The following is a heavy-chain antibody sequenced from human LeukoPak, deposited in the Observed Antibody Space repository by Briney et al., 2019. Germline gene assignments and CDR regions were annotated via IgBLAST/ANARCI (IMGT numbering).Heavy chain of an antibody. CDR1: GFSFSDHG. CDR3: ARDRFYSRGGGGYFDN. Sequence: HSGRPLRLSCAASGFSFSDHGMHWVRQAPGKGLEWVEFLSYDGTNRFYADSVKGRITISRDNFNNTLSLQMNSLRPDDTAVYYCARDRFYSRGGGGYFDNWGQGTLVIVS. CDR2: LSYDGTNR. J-gene: IGHJ4*02. D-gene: IGHD3-16*01. V-gene: IGHV3-30*03.